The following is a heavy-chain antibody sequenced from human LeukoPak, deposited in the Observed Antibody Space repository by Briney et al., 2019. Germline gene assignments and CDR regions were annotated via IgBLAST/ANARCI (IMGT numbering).Heavy chain of an antibody. D-gene: IGHD4-11*01. CDR2: IVSSGGSP. J-gene: IGHJ4*02. CDR3: AKFHTVITTS. Sequence: RGGSLRLSCAASGFTFSSYARSWVRQPPAKGLEWVSSIVSSGGSPYYQASVKGRLTISRENSKNTLYVQMNSLRAEDPAVYYCAKFHTVITTSWGPGALVTVSS. V-gene: IGHV3-23*01. CDR1: GFTFSSYA.